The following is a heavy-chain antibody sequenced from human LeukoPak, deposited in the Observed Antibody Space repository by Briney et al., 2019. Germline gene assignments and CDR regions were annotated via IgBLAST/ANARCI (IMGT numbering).Heavy chain of an antibody. J-gene: IGHJ4*02. CDR1: GDSISNYY. D-gene: IGHD3-9*01. V-gene: IGHV4-59*12. Sequence: PSETLSLTCTVSGDSISNYYWSWIRLPPGKGLEWIGYIYYSGSTKYNPSLKSRVTMSVDTSKNQFSLKLSSVTAADTAVYYCARAVAYYDILTGYRYYFDYWGQGTLVTVSS. CDR3: ARAVAYYDILTGYRYYFDY. CDR2: IYYSGST.